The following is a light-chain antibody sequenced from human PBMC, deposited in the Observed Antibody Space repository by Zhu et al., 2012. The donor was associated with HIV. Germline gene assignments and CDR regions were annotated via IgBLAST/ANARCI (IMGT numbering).Light chain of an antibody. Sequence: EIVLTQFPGTLSLSPGERATLSCRASQSVYNNYLAWYQQKPGQAPRLLIYGASSRATGVPDRFSGSASGTDFTLTITNLEPEDFALYYCQQRRNWPLTFGGGTKVEIK. CDR2: GAS. CDR1: QSVYNNY. V-gene: IGKV3D-20*02. CDR3: QQRRNWPLT. J-gene: IGKJ4*01.